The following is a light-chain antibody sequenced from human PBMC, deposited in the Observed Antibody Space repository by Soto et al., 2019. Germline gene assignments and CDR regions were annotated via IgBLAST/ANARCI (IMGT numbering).Light chain of an antibody. Sequence: DIQMPQSPSALSASVGVRVTITCRSSQAIGNYLAWFQQKPGQDPKRLIYAASTLESWVPSSFSGSGPGTEFSLTISSLQPEDLATYVCLQHKSHQWTVGQGTKV. V-gene: IGKV1-17*03. CDR1: QAIGNY. CDR3: LQHKSHQWT. CDR2: AAS. J-gene: IGKJ1*01.